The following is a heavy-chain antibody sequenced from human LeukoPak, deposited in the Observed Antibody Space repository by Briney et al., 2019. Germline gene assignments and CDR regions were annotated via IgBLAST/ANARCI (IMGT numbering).Heavy chain of an antibody. V-gene: IGHV3-73*01. CDR3: TRPSTSSSGYYYNY. J-gene: IGHJ4*02. CDR1: GFTFSSYG. Sequence: GGSLRLSCAASGFTFSSYGMHWVRQASGKGLEWVGRIRSKANSYATAYAASVKGRFTISRDDSKNTAYLQMNSLKTEDTAVYYCTRPSTSSSGYYYNYWGQGTLVTVSS. CDR2: IRSKANSYAT. D-gene: IGHD3-22*01.